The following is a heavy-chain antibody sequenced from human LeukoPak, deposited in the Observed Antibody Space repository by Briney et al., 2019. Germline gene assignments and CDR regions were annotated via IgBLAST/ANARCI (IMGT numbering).Heavy chain of an antibody. CDR1: GFSASSRF. Sequence: GGSLRLSCAASGFSASSRFMSWVRQAPGKGLEWVSVIYSGGSTYYGDSVKGRFTISRDNSKNTLYLQMNSLRAEDTALYYCARDKEEQWLAAGFDYWGQGTLVTVSS. V-gene: IGHV3-53*01. J-gene: IGHJ4*02. CDR3: ARDKEEQWLAAGFDY. D-gene: IGHD6-19*01. CDR2: IYSGGST.